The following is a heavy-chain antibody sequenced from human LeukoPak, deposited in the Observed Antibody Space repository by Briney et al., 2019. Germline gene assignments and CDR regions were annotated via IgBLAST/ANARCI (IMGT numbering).Heavy chain of an antibody. Sequence: SETLSLTCTVSGGSIRSYDWSWIRQPPGKGLEGIGDINYSGSTKYNPSLKSRVTISVDKSKNQFSLKVNSVTAADTAVYYCARASPYDNWSGYWFDPWGQGTLVTVSS. V-gene: IGHV4-59*01. CDR3: ARASPYDNWSGYWFDP. J-gene: IGHJ5*02. CDR1: GGSIRSYD. D-gene: IGHD3-3*01. CDR2: INYSGST.